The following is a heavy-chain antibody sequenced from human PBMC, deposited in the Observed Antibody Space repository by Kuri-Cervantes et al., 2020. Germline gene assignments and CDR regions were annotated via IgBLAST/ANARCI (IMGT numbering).Heavy chain of an antibody. V-gene: IGHV4-39*07. Sequence: ESLKISCTVSGGSISSSSYYWGWIRQPPGKGLEWIGSIYYSGSTYYNPSLKSRVTMSLDTYKNQLSLKLSSVTAADTAVYYCATTADSSGYYLNFDYWGQGTQVTVSS. CDR1: GGSISSSSYY. CDR3: ATTADSSGYYLNFDY. CDR2: IYYSGST. J-gene: IGHJ4*02. D-gene: IGHD3-22*01.